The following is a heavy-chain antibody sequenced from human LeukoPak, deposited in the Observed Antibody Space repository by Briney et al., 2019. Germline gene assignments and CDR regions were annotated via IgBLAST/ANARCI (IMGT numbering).Heavy chain of an antibody. J-gene: IGHJ5*02. CDR2: INHSGST. CDR1: GGSFSGYY. V-gene: IGHV4-34*01. CDR3: VRGQGPLPYLYYYGSGSEFDP. D-gene: IGHD3-10*01. Sequence: SETLSLTCAVYGGSFSGYYWSWIRQPPGKGLEWIGEINHSGSTNYNPSLKSRVTISVDTSKNQFSLKLSSVTAADTAVYYCVRGQGPLPYLYYYGSGSEFDPWGQGTLVTVSS.